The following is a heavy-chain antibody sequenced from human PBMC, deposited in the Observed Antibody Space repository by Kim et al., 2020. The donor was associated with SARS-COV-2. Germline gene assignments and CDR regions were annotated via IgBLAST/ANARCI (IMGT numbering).Heavy chain of an antibody. D-gene: IGHD2-2*03. CDR2: IYYSGST. CDR3: ARLSLGYCSSTSCYGHYYYGMDV. J-gene: IGHJ6*02. CDR1: GGSISSYY. Sequence: SETLSLTCTVSGGSISSYYWSWIRQPPGKGLEWIGYIYYSGSTNYNPSLKSRVTISVDTSKNQFSLKLSSVTAADTAVYYCARLSLGYCSSTSCYGHYYYGMDVWGQGTTVTVSS. V-gene: IGHV4-59*08.